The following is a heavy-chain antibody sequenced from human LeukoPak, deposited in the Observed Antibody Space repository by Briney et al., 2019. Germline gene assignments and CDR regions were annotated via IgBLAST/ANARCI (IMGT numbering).Heavy chain of an antibody. Sequence: GRSLRLSCAASGFTFSSYAMHWVRQAPGKGLEWVAVISYDGSNKYYADSVKGRFTISRDNSKNTLYLQMNSLRAEDTAVYYCARALYYYDSSGYCPIYYWGQGTLVTVSS. CDR3: ARALYYYDSSGYCPIYY. J-gene: IGHJ4*02. CDR2: ISYDGSNK. CDR1: GFTFSSYA. D-gene: IGHD3-22*01. V-gene: IGHV3-30*04.